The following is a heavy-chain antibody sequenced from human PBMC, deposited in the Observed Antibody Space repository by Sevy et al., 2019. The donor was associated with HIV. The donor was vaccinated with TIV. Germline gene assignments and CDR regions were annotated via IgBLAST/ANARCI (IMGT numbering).Heavy chain of an antibody. CDR1: GGSFSGYY. CDR3: ARVYCGGDCYQGGAFDI. V-gene: IGHV4-34*01. Sequence: SETLSLTCAVYGGSFSGYYWSWIRQPPGKGLEWIGEINHSGSTNYNPSLKSRVTISVDTSKNQFSLKLSSLTAADTAVYYCARVYCGGDCYQGGAFDIWGQGTMVTVSS. J-gene: IGHJ3*02. D-gene: IGHD2-21*02. CDR2: INHSGST.